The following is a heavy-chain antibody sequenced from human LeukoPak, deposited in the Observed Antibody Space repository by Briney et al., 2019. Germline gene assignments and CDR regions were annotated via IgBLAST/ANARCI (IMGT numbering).Heavy chain of an antibody. CDR1: GGSISSGSYY. J-gene: IGHJ5*02. Sequence: SETLSLTCTVSGGSISSGSYYWSWIRQPPGKGLEWIGRIYTSGSTNYNPSLKSRVTISVDTSKNQFSLKLSSVTAADTAVYYCARDMRRGSYRSVNWFDPWGQGTLVTVSS. CDR3: ARDMRRGSYRSVNWFDP. V-gene: IGHV4-61*02. CDR2: IYTSGST. D-gene: IGHD3-16*02.